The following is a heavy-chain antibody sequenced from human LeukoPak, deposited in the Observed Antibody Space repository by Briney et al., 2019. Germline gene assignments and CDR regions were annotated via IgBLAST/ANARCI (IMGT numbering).Heavy chain of an antibody. J-gene: IGHJ4*02. Sequence: GASVKVSCKASGYTFTGYYMHWVRQAPGQGLEWMGWINPNSGGTNYAQKFQGRVTMARDTSISTAYMELSRLRSDDTAVYYCARVPGFCSGGSCYFWGQGTLVTVSS. CDR2: INPNSGGT. CDR3: ARVPGFCSGGSCYF. D-gene: IGHD2-15*01. CDR1: GYTFTGYY. V-gene: IGHV1-2*02.